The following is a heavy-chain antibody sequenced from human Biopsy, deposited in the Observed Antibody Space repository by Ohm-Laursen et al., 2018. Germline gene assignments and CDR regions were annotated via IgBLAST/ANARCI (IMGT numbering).Heavy chain of an antibody. D-gene: IGHD2-15*01. Sequence: SDTLSLTCAVSGGSISSFYWTWIRQPPGKGPEWIGDISDSGSTNYKPSLKSRVIISVDTSKNQFSLNLSSVTAADTAVYYCARRGSDGRSFDHWGQGTLVTVSS. CDR2: ISDSGST. V-gene: IGHV4-59*08. CDR3: ARRGSDGRSFDH. J-gene: IGHJ4*02. CDR1: GGSISSFY.